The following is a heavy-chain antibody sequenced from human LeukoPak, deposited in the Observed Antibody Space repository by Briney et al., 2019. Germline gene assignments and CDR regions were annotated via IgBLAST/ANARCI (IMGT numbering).Heavy chain of an antibody. Sequence: ASVKVSCKVSGYTLTELSMHWVRQAPGKGLEWMGGFDPEDGETIYAQKFQGRVTMTEDTSTDTAYMELSSLRSEDAAVYYCATVDYGDYAVDYWGQGTLVTASS. CDR2: FDPEDGET. J-gene: IGHJ4*02. CDR3: ATVDYGDYAVDY. CDR1: GYTLTELS. V-gene: IGHV1-24*01. D-gene: IGHD4-17*01.